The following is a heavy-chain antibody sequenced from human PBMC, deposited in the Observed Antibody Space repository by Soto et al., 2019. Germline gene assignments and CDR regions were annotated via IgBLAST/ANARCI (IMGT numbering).Heavy chain of an antibody. D-gene: IGHD6-6*01. CDR2: IIPILGIA. V-gene: IGHV1-69*02. CDR1: GGTFSSYT. Sequence: QVQLVQSGAEVKKPGSSVKVSCKASGGTFSSYTISWVRQAPGQGLEWMGRIIPILGIANYAQKFQGRVTITADKSTSTAYMELSRLRSEDTAVYYCARGEQLLGYIDYWGQGTLVTVSS. J-gene: IGHJ4*02. CDR3: ARGEQLLGYIDY.